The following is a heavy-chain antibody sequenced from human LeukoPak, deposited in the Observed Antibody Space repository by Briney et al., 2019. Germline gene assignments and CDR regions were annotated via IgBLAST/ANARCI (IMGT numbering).Heavy chain of an antibody. V-gene: IGHV1-18*01. CDR3: ARGDPQYFDY. CDR1: GYTFTSYA. J-gene: IGHJ4*02. CDR2: ISADNVNT. Sequence: GASVKVSCKASGYTFTSYAISWVRQAPGQGLEWMGWISADNVNTDYAQRFKGRVTMTTDTSTSTDYMELRSLRSDDTTVCYCARGDPQYFDYWGQGTLVTVSS.